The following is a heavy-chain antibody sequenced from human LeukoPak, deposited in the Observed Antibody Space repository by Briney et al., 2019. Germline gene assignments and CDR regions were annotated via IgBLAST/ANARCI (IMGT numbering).Heavy chain of an antibody. J-gene: IGHJ3*02. CDR2: IYYTGTT. Sequence: SETLSLTCTVSGGSIYGGDYYWTWIRQSPGQGLQWIGYIYYTGTTYYNPSLKSRATISVDTSQDKFSLRLNSVIAADMAVYFCARGQGPGVATRRGGFDIWGQGTTVTVSS. CDR1: GGSIYGGDYY. CDR3: ARGQGPGVATRRGGFDI. V-gene: IGHV4-30-4*01. D-gene: IGHD6-6*01.